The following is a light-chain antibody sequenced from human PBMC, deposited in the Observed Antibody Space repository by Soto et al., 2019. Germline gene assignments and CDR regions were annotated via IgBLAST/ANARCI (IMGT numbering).Light chain of an antibody. CDR2: GAS. Sequence: EIVLTQSPGTLSLSPGERATLPCRASQRVGRSYLACYQQKPGQAPRLLIYGASSRAPGIPDRFSGSGSGTDFTLTISRLEPEDFAVYYCQQYGSSFTFGPGTKVDIK. CDR1: QRVGRSY. CDR3: QQYGSSFT. V-gene: IGKV3-20*01. J-gene: IGKJ3*01.